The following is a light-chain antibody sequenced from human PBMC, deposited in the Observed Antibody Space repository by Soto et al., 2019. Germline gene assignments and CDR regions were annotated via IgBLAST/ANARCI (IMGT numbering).Light chain of an antibody. Sequence: DIQMTQSPSSLSASVGDRVTITCRASQSISTYLNWYQQKPGKAPKLLMHAASSLDRGVPSRFSGSGSGTEFTLTSSSLQPDDFATYYCQQYNSYSWTFGQGTKVDIK. CDR2: AAS. J-gene: IGKJ1*01. V-gene: IGKV1-5*01. CDR1: QSISTY. CDR3: QQYNSYSWT.